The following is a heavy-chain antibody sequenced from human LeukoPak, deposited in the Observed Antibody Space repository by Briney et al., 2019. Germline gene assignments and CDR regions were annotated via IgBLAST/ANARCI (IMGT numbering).Heavy chain of an antibody. J-gene: IGHJ6*03. Sequence: GGSLRLSCAASGFTFSSYAMHWVRQAPGKGLEWVAVISYDGSNKYYADSVKGRFTISRDNSKNTLYLQMNSLRAEDTAVYYCARVRGYDYGDYFYMDVWGKGTTVTVSS. D-gene: IGHD4-17*01. CDR3: ARVRGYDYGDYFYMDV. V-gene: IGHV3-30*04. CDR1: GFTFSSYA. CDR2: ISYDGSNK.